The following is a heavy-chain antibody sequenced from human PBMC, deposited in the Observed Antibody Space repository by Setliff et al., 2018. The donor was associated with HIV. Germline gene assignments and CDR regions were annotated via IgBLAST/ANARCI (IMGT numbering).Heavy chain of an antibody. CDR2: MNPNSGNT. V-gene: IGHV1-8*02. J-gene: IGHJ3*02. Sequence: GASVKVSCKASGYTFSSYDINWVRQATGQGLEWMGWMNPNSGNTGYAQKFQGRVTMTRNTYIGTAYMELRRLKSEDTAVYYCATSTLGWSDDAFDIWGQGTMVTVS. CDR3: ATSTLGWSDDAFDI. CDR1: GYTFSSYD. D-gene: IGHD3-3*02.